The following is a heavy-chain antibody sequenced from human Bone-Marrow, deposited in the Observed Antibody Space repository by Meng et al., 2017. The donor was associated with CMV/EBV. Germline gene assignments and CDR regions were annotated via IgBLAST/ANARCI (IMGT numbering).Heavy chain of an antibody. CDR1: GFTFSNYA. J-gene: IGHJ4*02. CDR2: ISGSGGAT. CDR3: AKELGGFDY. V-gene: IGHV3-23*01. D-gene: IGHD3-16*01. Sequence: GESLKISCAASGFTFSNYAMSWVRQAPGKGLEWVSAISGSGGATFYADSVKGRFTISRDNSKNTLYLQMNSLRAEDTAVYYCAKELGGFDYWGQGTLVTVSS.